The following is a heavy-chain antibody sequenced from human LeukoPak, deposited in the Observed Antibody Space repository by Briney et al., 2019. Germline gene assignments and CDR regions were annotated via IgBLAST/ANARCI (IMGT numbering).Heavy chain of an antibody. J-gene: IGHJ4*02. CDR3: AVNLPFDY. V-gene: IGHV3-7*01. CDR2: INQEGSEK. CDR1: GFTFSHYW. Sequence: GSLRLSCVASGFTFSHYWMTWVRQAPGKGLEWVANINQEGSEKNYVDSVKGRFTISRDNAKNSLYLQMSSLRAEDTAVYYFAVNLPFDYWGQGTLVTVSS.